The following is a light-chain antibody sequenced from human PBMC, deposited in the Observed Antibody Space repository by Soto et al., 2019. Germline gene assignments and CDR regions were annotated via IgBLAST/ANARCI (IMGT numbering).Light chain of an antibody. CDR2: AAS. J-gene: IGKJ2*01. CDR1: QDISSY. CDR3: QQSYSTLYT. Sequence: DIQMTQSPSSLSASVADRVTITCRASQDISSYLNWYQQKPGKAPKLLIYAASSLQSGVPSRFSGSGSGTDFTLTISSLQPEDFATYYCQQSYSTLYTFGQGPKVDIK. V-gene: IGKV1-39*01.